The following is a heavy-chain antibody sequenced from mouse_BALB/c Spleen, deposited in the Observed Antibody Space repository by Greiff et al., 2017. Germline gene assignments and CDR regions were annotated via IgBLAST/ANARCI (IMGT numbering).Heavy chain of an antibody. CDR2: ISNGGGST. V-gene: IGHV5-12-2*01. CDR1: GFTFSSYT. CDR3: ARHGGGGSSYGLDY. D-gene: IGHD1-1*01. Sequence: EVQGVESAGGLVQPGGSLKLSCAASGFTFSSYTMSWVRQTPEKRLEWVEYISNGGGSTYYPDTVKGRFTISRDNAKNTLYLQMSSLKSEDTAMFYCARHGGGGSSYGLDYWGQGTTLTVSS. J-gene: IGHJ2*01.